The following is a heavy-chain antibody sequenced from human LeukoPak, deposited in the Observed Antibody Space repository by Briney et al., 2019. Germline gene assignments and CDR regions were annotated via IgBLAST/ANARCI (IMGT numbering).Heavy chain of an antibody. CDR2: INPDGSST. J-gene: IGHJ4*02. CDR3: ARDERGIYCSSTSCQDPFDY. D-gene: IGHD2-2*01. Sequence: PGGSLRLSCAASGFIFSSYWIHWVRQAPGKGLVWVSRINPDGSSTTYADSVRGRFTISRDNAKNRLYLQMDSLRAEDTAVYYCARDERGIYCSSTSCQDPFDYWGQGTLVTVSS. CDR1: GFIFSSYW. V-gene: IGHV3-74*01.